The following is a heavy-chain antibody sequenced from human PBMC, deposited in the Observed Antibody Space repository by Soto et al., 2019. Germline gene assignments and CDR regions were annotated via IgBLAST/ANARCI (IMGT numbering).Heavy chain of an antibody. CDR3: ATGSDILTGYYKFPLDVFDI. CDR2: ISYDGSNK. V-gene: IGHV3-30-3*01. J-gene: IGHJ3*02. Sequence: GGSLRLSCAASGFTFSSYAMHWVRQAPGKGLEWVAVISYDGSNKYYADSVKGRFTISRDNSKNTLYMQMNSLRAEDTAVYSCATGSDILTGYYKFPLDVFDIWGQGTMVTVSS. D-gene: IGHD3-9*01. CDR1: GFTFSSYA.